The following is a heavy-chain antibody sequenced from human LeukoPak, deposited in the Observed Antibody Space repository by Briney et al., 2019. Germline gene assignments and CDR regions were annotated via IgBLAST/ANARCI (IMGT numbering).Heavy chain of an antibody. Sequence: GGSLRLSCAASGFTFSDYYMSWIRQAPGRGLEWASYISSSGNTIYYADSVKGRFTISRDNAKNSLYLQMNSLRGEDTAMYYCARTPHYDFWSGFDYWGQGTLVTVSS. J-gene: IGHJ4*02. CDR3: ARTPHYDFWSGFDY. V-gene: IGHV3-11*01. D-gene: IGHD3-3*01. CDR1: GFTFSDYY. CDR2: ISSSGNTI.